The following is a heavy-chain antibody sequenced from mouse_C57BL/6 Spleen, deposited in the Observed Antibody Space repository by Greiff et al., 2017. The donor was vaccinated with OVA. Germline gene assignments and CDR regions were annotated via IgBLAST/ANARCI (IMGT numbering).Heavy chain of an antibody. CDR2: ISSGSSTI. V-gene: IGHV5-17*01. CDR3: ARRWLLPYYAMDY. Sequence: EVMLVESGGGLVKPGGSLKLSCAASGFTFSDYGMHWVRQAPEKGLEWVAYISSGSSTIYYADTVKGRFTISRDNAKNTLFLQMTSLRSEDTAMYYCARRWLLPYYAMDYWGQGTSVTVSS. J-gene: IGHJ4*01. D-gene: IGHD2-3*01. CDR1: GFTFSDYG.